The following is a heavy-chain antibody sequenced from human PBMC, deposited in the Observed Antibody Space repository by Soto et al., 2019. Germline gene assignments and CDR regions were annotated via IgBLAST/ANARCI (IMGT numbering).Heavy chain of an antibody. J-gene: IGHJ4*02. CDR3: ARGRGVAADYFDF. D-gene: IGHD2-15*01. CDR1: GFTFSDYY. CDR2: ISGSTSHT. V-gene: IGHV3-11*05. Sequence: QVQLVESGGGLVKPGGSLRLSCAVSGFTFSDYYMTWIRQAPGKGLEWVSYISGSTSHTNYADSVKGRFTISRDNAKNSLFLQMNSLRAEDTAVYYCARGRGVAADYFDFWGQGTLVTVSS.